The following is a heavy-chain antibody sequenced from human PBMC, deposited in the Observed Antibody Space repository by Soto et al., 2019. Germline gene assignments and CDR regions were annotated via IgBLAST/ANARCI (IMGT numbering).Heavy chain of an antibody. CDR3: GRDEVRNGVGV. V-gene: IGHV3-7*01. CDR2: IKGDGSEK. Sequence: EVRLVESGGGLVQPGGSLRLSCVASGFTFTSYWMSWVRQAPGKGLEWVANIKGDGSEKKYVDSVKGRFTSSRDNAHNSVSLQMNSLRAEDTALYYCGRDEVRNGVGVWGQGTTVTVSS. CDR1: GFTFTSYW. J-gene: IGHJ6*02.